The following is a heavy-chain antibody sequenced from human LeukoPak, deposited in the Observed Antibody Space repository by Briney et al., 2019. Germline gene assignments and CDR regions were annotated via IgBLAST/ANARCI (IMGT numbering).Heavy chain of an antibody. Sequence: GRSLRLSCAASGFTFSSYAMHWVRQAPGKGLEWVAVIWYDGRNKYYADSVKGRFTISRDESKNTPYLQMNSLRAEDTAVYYCARAGYSSSWYNLLDYWGQGTLVTVSS. CDR2: IWYDGRNK. CDR3: ARAGYSSSWYNLLDY. J-gene: IGHJ4*02. V-gene: IGHV3-33*08. D-gene: IGHD6-13*01. CDR1: GFTFSSYA.